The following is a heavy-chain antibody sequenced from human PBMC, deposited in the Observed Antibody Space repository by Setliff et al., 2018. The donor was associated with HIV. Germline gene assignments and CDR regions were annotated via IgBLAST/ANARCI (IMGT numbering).Heavy chain of an antibody. D-gene: IGHD2-15*01. J-gene: IGHJ4*02. CDR2: INSDGSST. V-gene: IGHV3-74*01. Sequence: GGSLRLSCTASGFPFSNVWMTWVRQAPGKGLVWVSHINSDGSSTSYADSVKGRFTISRDNAKNTLYLQMNSLRPEDTAVYYCGVSGGSSPGYWGPGTLVTVSS. CDR3: GVSGGSSPGY. CDR1: GFPFSNVW.